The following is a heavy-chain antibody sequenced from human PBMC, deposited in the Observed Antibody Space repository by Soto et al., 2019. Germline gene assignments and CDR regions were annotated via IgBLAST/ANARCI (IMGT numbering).Heavy chain of an antibody. CDR3: AKGHYDILTGYSRSYYYGIDV. D-gene: IGHD3-9*01. Sequence: QVQLVESGGGVVQPGRSLRLSCAASGFTFSSYGMQWVRQAPGKGLEWVAVISYDGSNKYYADSVKGRFTISRDNSKNTLYLQMNSLRAEDTAVYYCAKGHYDILTGYSRSYYYGIDVWGQGTTVTVSS. J-gene: IGHJ6*02. CDR2: ISYDGSNK. V-gene: IGHV3-30*18. CDR1: GFTFSSYG.